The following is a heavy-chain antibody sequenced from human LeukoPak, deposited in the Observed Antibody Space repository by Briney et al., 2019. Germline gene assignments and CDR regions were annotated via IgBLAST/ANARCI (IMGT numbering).Heavy chain of an antibody. CDR2: IRYDGSNK. Sequence: PGGSLRLSCAASGFTFSSYGMHWVRQAPGKGLEWVAFIRYDGSNKYYADSVKGRFTISRDNSKNTLYLQMNSLRAEDTAVYYCAKEPYSSSAAARVRVGSYGRYYYYMDVWGKGTTVTVSS. V-gene: IGHV3-30*02. J-gene: IGHJ6*03. D-gene: IGHD6-13*01. CDR3: AKEPYSSSAAARVRVGSYGRYYYYMDV. CDR1: GFTFSSYG.